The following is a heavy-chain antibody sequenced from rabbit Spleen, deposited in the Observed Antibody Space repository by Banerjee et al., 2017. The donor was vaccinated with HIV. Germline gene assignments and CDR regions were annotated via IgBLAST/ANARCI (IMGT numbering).Heavy chain of an antibody. CDR2: IDPIFGSP. J-gene: IGHJ4*01. Sequence: QLVKCGRGLIQPRGCRKCCRNAFRFVLSRYGVRWVRWAPGKGLEWIGYIDPIFGSPYYASWVNGRFTISRHNAQNTLYLQLNSLTAADTATYFCVRDQAGYAGYGPWYFNLWGPGTLVTVS. CDR1: RFVLSRYG. D-gene: IGHD7-1*01. CDR3: VRDQAGYAGYGPWYFNL. V-gene: IGHV1S7*01.